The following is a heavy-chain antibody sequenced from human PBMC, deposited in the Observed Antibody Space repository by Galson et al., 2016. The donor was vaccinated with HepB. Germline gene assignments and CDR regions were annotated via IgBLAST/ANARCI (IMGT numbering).Heavy chain of an antibody. CDR2: VRYDGTNQ. CDR1: GFTFSNYG. Sequence: SLRLSCAASGFTFSNYGMHWFRQAPGKGLEWVAVVRYDGTNQDYADSVKGRFTISRDNSKNTLFLQMNSLRAEDTAVYYCARIGAAAGRPGYSSYGVDVWGQGTTVTISS. CDR3: ARIGAAAGRPGYSSYGVDV. J-gene: IGHJ6*02. D-gene: IGHD6-13*01. V-gene: IGHV3-33*01.